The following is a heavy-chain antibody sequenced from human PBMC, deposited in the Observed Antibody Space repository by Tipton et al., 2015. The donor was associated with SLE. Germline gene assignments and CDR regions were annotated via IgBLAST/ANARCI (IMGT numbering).Heavy chain of an antibody. D-gene: IGHD3-10*01. CDR3: ARALTGYYYGSGLFDY. Sequence: TLSLTCTVSGGSMSSYCWSWIRQSPRKGLEWIGYIYDRGATNYNPSLMNRVTISLDRSESQFSLRLSSVTAADTAVYYCARALTGYYYGSGLFDYWGQGTLVTVSS. CDR1: GGSMSSYC. V-gene: IGHV4-59*01. J-gene: IGHJ4*02. CDR2: IYDRGAT.